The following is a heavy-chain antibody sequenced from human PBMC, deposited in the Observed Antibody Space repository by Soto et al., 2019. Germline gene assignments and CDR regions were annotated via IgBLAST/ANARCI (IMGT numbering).Heavy chain of an antibody. CDR2: IYFSGST. Sequence: VQLQESGPGLVKASETLSLTCAVSGGSITNYYWSWIRQPPGTGLEWIGYIYFSGSTHYNPSLTSRVTISVDTSKNQFSLKLSSVTAADTAIYYCARKGTYYRDAFDMWGQGTVVTVSS. D-gene: IGHD3-10*01. J-gene: IGHJ3*02. V-gene: IGHV4-59*01. CDR1: GGSITNYY. CDR3: ARKGTYYRDAFDM.